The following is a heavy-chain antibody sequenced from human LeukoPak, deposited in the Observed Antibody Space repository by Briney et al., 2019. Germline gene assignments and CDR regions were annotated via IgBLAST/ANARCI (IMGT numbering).Heavy chain of an antibody. J-gene: IGHJ4*02. CDR2: IYTSGST. V-gene: IGHV4-4*07. CDR3: ARTDSSNWFRVPVN. D-gene: IGHD6-13*01. Sequence: SETLSLTCTVSGGSISDYYWSWIRQPAGKGLEWIGRIYTSGSTNYNPSLKSRVTMSVDTSKNHFSLKLNSVTAADTAVYYCARTDSSNWFRVPVNWGKGTWSAVSS. CDR1: GGSISDYY.